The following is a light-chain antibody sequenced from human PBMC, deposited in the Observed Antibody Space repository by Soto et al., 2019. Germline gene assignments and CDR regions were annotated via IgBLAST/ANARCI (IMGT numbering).Light chain of an antibody. CDR1: QSVTSN. CDR3: QQYGMYT. J-gene: IGKJ2*01. Sequence: EIVMTQSPATLSVSPGERATLSCRASQSVTSNLAWYQQKPGQAPRLLIYDASTRATGIPARFSGRGSGTEFTLPISSLQSENFAVYYCQQYGMYTFGQGTKLEIK. V-gene: IGKV3-15*01. CDR2: DAS.